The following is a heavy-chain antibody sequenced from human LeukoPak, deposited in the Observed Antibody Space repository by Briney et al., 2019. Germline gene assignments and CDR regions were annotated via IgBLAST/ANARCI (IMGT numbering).Heavy chain of an antibody. CDR1: GGSISRNYW. J-gene: IGHJ4*02. CDR2: VSHSGST. CDR3: ARTPSGSSSWYPMDY. Sequence: PSGTLSLTCAVSGGSISRNYWWSWVRQPPGKGLEWVGEVSHSGSTNYNPSLKSRLTISVDTSKNQFSLKLSSVTAADTAVYYCARTPSGSSSWYPMDYWGQGTLVTVSS. D-gene: IGHD6-13*01. V-gene: IGHV4-4*02.